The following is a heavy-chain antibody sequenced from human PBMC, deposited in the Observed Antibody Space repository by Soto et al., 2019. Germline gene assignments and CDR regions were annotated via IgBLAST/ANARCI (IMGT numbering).Heavy chain of an antibody. CDR1: GFTFSSYS. D-gene: IGHD2-2*01. Sequence: GGSLRLSCAASGFTFSSYSMSWVRQPQGKGLEWVAAIGGSGGSTYNADSVKGRFTISRDNTKITLYLQMNSLRAEATDVYDCAKDLAPAAYHDAFDIWGQGTMVTVSS. V-gene: IGHV3-23*01. CDR2: IGGSGGST. J-gene: IGHJ3*02. CDR3: AKDLAPAAYHDAFDI.